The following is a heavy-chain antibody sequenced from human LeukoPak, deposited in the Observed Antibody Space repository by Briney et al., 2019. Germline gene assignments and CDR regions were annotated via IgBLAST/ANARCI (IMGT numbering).Heavy chain of an antibody. Sequence: ASVKVSCKAPTYNFTTSGMNWVRQAPGQGLEWMGWLNPNSGDTNYAQKFQGRVSMTRDSSISTAYMDLSDLRSDDTAVYSCARGRNIEMTTMSGGSDYWGQGTLVTVSS. CDR1: TYNFTTSG. D-gene: IGHD5-24*01. CDR3: ARGRNIEMTTMSGGSDY. CDR2: LNPNSGDT. V-gene: IGHV1-2*02. J-gene: IGHJ4*02.